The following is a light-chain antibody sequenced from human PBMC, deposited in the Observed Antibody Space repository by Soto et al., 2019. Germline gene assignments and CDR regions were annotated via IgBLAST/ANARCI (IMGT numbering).Light chain of an antibody. CDR3: QQRSNWPSLT. Sequence: EIVLTQSPATLSLSPGERATLSCRASQSVSSYLAWYQQKPGQAPRLLIYDTSNRATGIPARFSGSGSGTDFTLTISSPEPEDSAVYYCQQRSNWPSLTFGGGTKVDIK. J-gene: IGKJ4*01. CDR1: QSVSSY. V-gene: IGKV3-11*01. CDR2: DTS.